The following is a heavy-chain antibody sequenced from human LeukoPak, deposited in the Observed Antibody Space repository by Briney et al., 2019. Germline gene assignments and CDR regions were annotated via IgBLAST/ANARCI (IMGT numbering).Heavy chain of an antibody. Sequence: GGSLRLSCAVSGFTFDDYAMNWVRQAPGKGLEWVSFISGDGGSTYYADSVKGRFTISRDNSKSSLYLQMNSLRLGDTAFYYCATDCSGDRCYSLWGQGTLVTVSS. CDR1: GFTFDDYA. CDR2: ISGDGGST. J-gene: IGHJ4*02. D-gene: IGHD2-15*01. V-gene: IGHV3-43*02. CDR3: ATDCSGDRCYSL.